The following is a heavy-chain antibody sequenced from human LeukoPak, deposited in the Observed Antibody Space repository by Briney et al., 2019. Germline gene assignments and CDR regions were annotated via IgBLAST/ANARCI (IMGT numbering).Heavy chain of an antibody. CDR1: GFTFSSYA. Sequence: GGPLRLSCAASGFTFSSYAMSWVRQAPGKGLEWVSAISGSGGSTYYADSVKGRFTISRDNSKNTLYLQMNSLRAEDTAVYYCARDDVTMIVVVIRRADYYGMDVWGQGTTVTVSS. CDR3: ARDDVTMIVVVIRRADYYGMDV. CDR2: ISGSGGST. V-gene: IGHV3-23*01. D-gene: IGHD3-22*01. J-gene: IGHJ6*02.